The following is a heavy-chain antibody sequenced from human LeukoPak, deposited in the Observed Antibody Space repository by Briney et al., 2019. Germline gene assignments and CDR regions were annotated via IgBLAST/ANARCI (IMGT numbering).Heavy chain of an antibody. D-gene: IGHD3-10*01. J-gene: IGHJ4*02. Sequence: PSETLSLTCTVSGGSISSSSYYWGWIRQPPGKGLEWIGSIYYSGSTYYNPSLKSRVTISVDTSKNQFSLKLSSVTAADTAVYYCARAIIYYGSGSYYIVGYFDYWGQGTLVTVSS. CDR1: GGSISSSSYY. V-gene: IGHV4-39*07. CDR3: ARAIIYYGSGSYYIVGYFDY. CDR2: IYYSGST.